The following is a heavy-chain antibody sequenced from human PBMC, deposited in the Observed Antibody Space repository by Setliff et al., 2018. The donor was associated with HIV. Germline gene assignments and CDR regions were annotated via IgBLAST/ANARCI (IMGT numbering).Heavy chain of an antibody. V-gene: IGHV3-23*01. CDR2: ISGSGSRT. Sequence: PGGSLRLSCAASGFTFSSHAMSWVRQAPGKGLEWVSTISGSGSRTYYADSVKGRFTISRDNSKNTLYLQMNSLRAEDTAVYYCAKPTYYYDDSGYSGGDYWGQGTLVTVSS. J-gene: IGHJ4*02. D-gene: IGHD3-22*01. CDR1: GFTFSSHA. CDR3: AKPTYYYDDSGYSGGDY.